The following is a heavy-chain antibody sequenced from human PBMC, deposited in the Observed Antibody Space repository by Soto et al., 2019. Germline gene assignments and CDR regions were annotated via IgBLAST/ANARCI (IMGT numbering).Heavy chain of an antibody. CDR3: ATAEGTVTTGWYGMDV. V-gene: IGHV1-3*04. D-gene: IGHD4-17*01. CDR2: INTGNGNT. J-gene: IGHJ6*02. Sequence: QVQVMQSGAEVRKPGASVKISCLASGYTVISYAVNWVRQAPGQRLEWMGRINTGNGNTDYSQRFQGRITITRDTSATTVYMELTSPTSEDTAVYYCATAEGTVTTGWYGMDVWGQGTTVTVSS. CDR1: GYTVISYA.